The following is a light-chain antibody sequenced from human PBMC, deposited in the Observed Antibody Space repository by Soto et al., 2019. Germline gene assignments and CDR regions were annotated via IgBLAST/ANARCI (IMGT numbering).Light chain of an antibody. J-gene: IGKJ1*01. CDR2: GAS. CDR1: QSVSSSY. CDR3: QQYVSSPWA. V-gene: IGKV3-20*01. Sequence: EIVLTQPPGTLSLSPGERATLSCRASQSVSSSYLAWYQQKPGQAPRLLIYGASSRATGIPDRFTGSGSGTDFTLTISRLEPEDFAVYYCQQYVSSPWAFGQGTKVDI.